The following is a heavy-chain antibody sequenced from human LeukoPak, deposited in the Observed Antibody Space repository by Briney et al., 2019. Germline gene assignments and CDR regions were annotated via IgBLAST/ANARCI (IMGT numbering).Heavy chain of an antibody. CDR2: INQDGSEK. V-gene: IGHV3-7*01. CDR3: TRRLDE. CDR1: GFTFSNAW. J-gene: IGHJ4*02. Sequence: PPGGSLRLSCAASGFTFSNAWTDWVRQAPGKGLEWVANINQDGSEKNCLDSVKGRFTISRDNAQNSLYLQMNGLRVEDTAVYYCTRRLDEWGQGTLVTVSS. D-gene: IGHD3-16*01.